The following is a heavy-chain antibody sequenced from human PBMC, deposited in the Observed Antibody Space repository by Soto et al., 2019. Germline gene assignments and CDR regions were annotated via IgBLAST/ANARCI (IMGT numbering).Heavy chain of an antibody. D-gene: IGHD4-4*01. J-gene: IGHJ5*02. Sequence: EVQLVESGGGLVQPGGSLRLSCTASGFTFSDSWMTWVRQAPGKGLEWVARIKPDESEKKYADSVKGRFSISRDNAKNSMYLQMYRLRGEDTAVYYCVRGGSNYASWGQGNLVTVSS. CDR2: IKPDESEK. CDR3: VRGGSNYAS. V-gene: IGHV3-7*01. CDR1: GFTFSDSW.